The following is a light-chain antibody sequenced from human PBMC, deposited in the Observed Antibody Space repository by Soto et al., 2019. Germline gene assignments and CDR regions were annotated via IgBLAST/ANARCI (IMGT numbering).Light chain of an antibody. V-gene: IGLV2-14*03. Sequence: QSALTQPASVSGSPGQSITISCSETGSYVGGYNFVSWYQQHPGKAPKLMIYDVNIRPSGVSNRFSGSKSGNTASLTISGLQAEDEADYYCCSYASSSTRVIFGGGTKLTVL. CDR3: CSYASSSTRVI. CDR2: DVN. J-gene: IGLJ2*01. CDR1: GSYVGGYNF.